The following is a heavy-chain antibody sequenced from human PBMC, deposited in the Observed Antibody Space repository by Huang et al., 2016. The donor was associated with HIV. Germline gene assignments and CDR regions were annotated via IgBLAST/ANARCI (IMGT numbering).Heavy chain of an antibody. J-gene: IGHJ5*02. V-gene: IGHV3-7*04. Sequence: EVQLVESGGGLVQPGGSLRLSCAASGFTFSGYWMNWGRKVPGKGLEWVANIKQDGSEQYDVDSVNGRFTISRDNAKNSLYLQMNTLGAEDTAVYYCVGGPYHWIHIWGQGTLVTVSS. CDR3: VGGPYHWIHI. D-gene: IGHD3-16*01. CDR1: GFTFSGYW. CDR2: IKQDGSEQ.